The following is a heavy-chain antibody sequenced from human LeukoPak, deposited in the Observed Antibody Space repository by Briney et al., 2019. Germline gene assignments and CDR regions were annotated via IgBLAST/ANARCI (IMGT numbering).Heavy chain of an antibody. J-gene: IGHJ4*02. D-gene: IGHD3-22*01. CDR3: ARGDNYYESSGYYY. CDR1: GGTFSSYA. Sequence: GASVKVSCKASGGTFSSYAISWVRQAPGQGLEWMGRIIPIFGTANYAQKFQGRVTITTDESTSTAYMELSSLRSEDTAVYYCARGDNYYESSGYYYWGQGTLVTVSS. V-gene: IGHV1-69*05. CDR2: IIPIFGTA.